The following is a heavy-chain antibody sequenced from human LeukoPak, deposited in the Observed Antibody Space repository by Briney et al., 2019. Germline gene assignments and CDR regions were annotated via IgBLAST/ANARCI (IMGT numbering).Heavy chain of an antibody. J-gene: IGHJ4*02. Sequence: GTSLRLSCAASGFTFRSCGMNWVRQAPGKGLEWVAVVSYDGVETHYADSVKGRFTIARDNSKNTLSLQMNSLRAEDTAVYYWSGKREIALHRKVHLLDHWGQRTLITVSS. CDR3: SGKREIALHRKVHLLDH. D-gene: IGHD1-14*01. V-gene: IGHV3-30*03. CDR2: VSYDGVET. CDR1: GFTFRSCG.